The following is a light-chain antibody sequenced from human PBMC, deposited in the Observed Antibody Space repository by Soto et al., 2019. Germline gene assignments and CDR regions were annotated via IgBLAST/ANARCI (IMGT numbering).Light chain of an antibody. V-gene: IGKV4-1*01. CDR3: QQYYSAPLT. CDR1: QSLLFTSNKKNY. J-gene: IGKJ4*01. CDR2: WAS. Sequence: IVMTQSPDSLSVSLGERATINCKSSQSLLFTSNKKNYLAWYQQMPGQPPKLLISWASNRASGVPDRFAGSGSGTDFTLTISSLQAEDVAVYYCQQYYSAPLTFGGGTKAELK.